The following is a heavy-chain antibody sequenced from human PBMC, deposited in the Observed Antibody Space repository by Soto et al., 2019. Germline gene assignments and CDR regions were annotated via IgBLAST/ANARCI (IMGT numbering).Heavy chain of an antibody. CDR3: ARVRSSSWGFDAFDI. CDR1: GFIFSDHY. V-gene: IGHV3-72*01. CDR2: TRDKAHSYTT. J-gene: IGHJ3*02. Sequence: EVQLVESGGGLVQPGGSLRLSCAASGFIFSDHYMDWVRQAPGKGLEWVGRTRDKAHSYTTEYAASVKGRFTISRDDSKNSLFLQMSSLKTEDTAVYYCARVRSSSWGFDAFDIWGQGTMVTVSS. D-gene: IGHD6-13*01.